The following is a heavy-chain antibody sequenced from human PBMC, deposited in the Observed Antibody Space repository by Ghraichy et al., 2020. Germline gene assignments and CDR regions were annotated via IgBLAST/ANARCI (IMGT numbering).Heavy chain of an antibody. V-gene: IGHV3-7*01. Sequence: GESLRLSCVGSGFAFSSYWMSWVRQPPGKGLEWVANINQDGSLKYFLDSVRGRITISRDNAKNSLFLQMNSLRPEDSAVYHCTRDIQGSRDYGLDVWGQGTTVTVSS. D-gene: IGHD3-10*01. J-gene: IGHJ6*01. CDR1: GFAFSSYW. CDR3: TRDIQGSRDYGLDV. CDR2: INQDGSLK.